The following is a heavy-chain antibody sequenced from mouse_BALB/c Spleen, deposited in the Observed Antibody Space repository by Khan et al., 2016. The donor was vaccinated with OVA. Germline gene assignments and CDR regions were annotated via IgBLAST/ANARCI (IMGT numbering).Heavy chain of an antibody. J-gene: IGHJ1*01. CDR2: INTYTGEP. V-gene: IGHV9-3-1*01. CDR1: GYTFTNHA. Sequence: QIQLVQSGPELKKPGETVKISCKASGYTFTNHAMNWVKQATGKGLKWMGWINTYTGEPTYSDDFKGRFAISLDTSASTAYLQLNNLKNEDAGTYVCARGYWYFDVWGAGTTVTVSS. CDR3: ARGYWYFDV.